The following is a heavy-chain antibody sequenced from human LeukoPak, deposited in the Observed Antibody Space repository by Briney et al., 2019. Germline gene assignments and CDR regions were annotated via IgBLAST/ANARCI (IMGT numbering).Heavy chain of an antibody. J-gene: IGHJ4*02. D-gene: IGHD3/OR15-3a*01. V-gene: IGHV5-51*01. CDR1: GYNFASYW. CDR2: IDPSDSET. CDR3: ARVMFSVSVRPGHFDF. Sequence: GESLKISCKASGYNFASYWIGWVRQKPGKGLEWMGIIDPSDSETRYSPSFRGQVTISLDMSISTAYLHWHSLKASDTAILFCARVMFSVSVRPGHFDFWGPGTLVTVSS.